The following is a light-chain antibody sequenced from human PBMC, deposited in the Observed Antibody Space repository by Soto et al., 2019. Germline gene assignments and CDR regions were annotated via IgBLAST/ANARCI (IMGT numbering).Light chain of an antibody. CDR2: WAS. CDR3: QQYFSTPYT. CDR1: QSILFNSNNKNY. J-gene: IGKJ2*01. V-gene: IGKV4-1*01. Sequence: DIVMTQSPDSLAVSLGERATTNCKSSQSILFNSNNKNYLVWYQQRPGQSPKLLLYWASSREPGVPDRFSGSGSGTDFTLTISSLQADDVAVYYCQQYFSTPYTFGQGTKVEI.